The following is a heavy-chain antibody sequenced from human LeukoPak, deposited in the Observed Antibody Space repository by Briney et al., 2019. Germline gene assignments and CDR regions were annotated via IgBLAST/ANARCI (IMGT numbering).Heavy chain of an antibody. Sequence: PSETLSLTCTVSGGSISSGDYYWSWIRQHPGKGPEWMGYIYYRGTTYYNPSLRSRVIMSVDTSKNQFSMKVSSVTAADTAVYYCARMTGYYLDSWGQGTVVTVSS. CDR1: GGSISSGDYY. CDR2: IYYRGTT. J-gene: IGHJ4*02. CDR3: ARMTGYYLDS. V-gene: IGHV4-31*03. D-gene: IGHD3-9*01.